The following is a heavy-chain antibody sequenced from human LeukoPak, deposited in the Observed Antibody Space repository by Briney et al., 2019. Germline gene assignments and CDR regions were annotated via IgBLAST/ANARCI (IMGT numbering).Heavy chain of an antibody. CDR2: INAGNGNT. CDR1: GYTFTSYA. D-gene: IGHD5-24*01. CDR3: ARDRPDRSGYTLNWFDP. Sequence: ASVKVSCKASGYTFTSYAMHWVRQAPGQRLEGMGWINAGNGNTKYSQKFQGRVTITRDTSASTAYMELSSLRSEDTAVYYCARDRPDRSGYTLNWFDPWGQGTLVTVSS. J-gene: IGHJ5*02. V-gene: IGHV1-3*01.